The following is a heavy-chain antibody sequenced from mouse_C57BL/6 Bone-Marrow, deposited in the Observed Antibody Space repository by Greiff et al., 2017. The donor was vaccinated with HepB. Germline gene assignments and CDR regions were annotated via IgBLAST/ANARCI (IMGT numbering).Heavy chain of an antibody. CDR2: IGDGGSYT. CDR3: AHDGYYHSYWYFDV. J-gene: IGHJ1*03. V-gene: IGHV5-4*01. D-gene: IGHD2-3*01. Sequence: EVQWVESGGGLVKPGGSLKLSCAASGFTFSSYAMSWVRQTPEKRLEWVATIGDGGSYTYYPDNVKGRFNISRDNAKNNLYLQMSHLKSEDTAMYYCAHDGYYHSYWYFDVWGTGTTVTVSS. CDR1: GFTFSSYA.